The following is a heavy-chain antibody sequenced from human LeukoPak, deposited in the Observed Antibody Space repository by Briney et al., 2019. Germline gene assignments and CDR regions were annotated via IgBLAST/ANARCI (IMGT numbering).Heavy chain of an antibody. CDR3: ARHSDSRGYSTYYYYYGMDV. J-gene: IGHJ6*02. Sequence: SETLSLTCTVSGGSISSSSYYWGWIRQPPGKGLEWIGSIYYSGSTYYNPSLKSRVTISVDTSKNQFSLKLSSVTAADTAVYYCARHSDSRGYSTYYYYYGMDVWGQGTTVTVSS. D-gene: IGHD3-22*01. CDR2: IYYSGST. CDR1: GGSISSSSYY. V-gene: IGHV4-39*01.